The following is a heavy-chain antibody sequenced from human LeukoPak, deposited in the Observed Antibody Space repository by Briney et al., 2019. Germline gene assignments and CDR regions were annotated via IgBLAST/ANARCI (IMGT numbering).Heavy chain of an antibody. V-gene: IGHV3-48*01. CDR2: ISGSGNFI. CDR1: GFTFTSYT. Sequence: GGSLRLSCAASGFTFTSYTMNWVRQAPGKGLEWISHISGSGNFIYYADSVEGRFSISRDNAKNSLYLQMNSLRAEDTAVYYCARGVPLGWWYFDYWGQGILVTASP. J-gene: IGHJ4*02. D-gene: IGHD2-15*01. CDR3: ARGVPLGWWYFDY.